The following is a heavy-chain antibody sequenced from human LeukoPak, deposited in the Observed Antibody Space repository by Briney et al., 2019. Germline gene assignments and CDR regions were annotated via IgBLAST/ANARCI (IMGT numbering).Heavy chain of an antibody. V-gene: IGHV3-33*03. CDR1: GFTLSSYG. Sequence: PGRSLRLSCAASGFTLSSYGMHWVRQAPGKGLEWVAVIWYDGSNKYYADSVKGRFTISRDNATNSLYLQMNSLRAEDTTLYYCATDRLRLCSSTSCHTPFDFWGQGTLATVSS. D-gene: IGHD2-2*01. CDR3: ATDRLRLCSSTSCHTPFDF. CDR2: IWYDGSNK. J-gene: IGHJ4*02.